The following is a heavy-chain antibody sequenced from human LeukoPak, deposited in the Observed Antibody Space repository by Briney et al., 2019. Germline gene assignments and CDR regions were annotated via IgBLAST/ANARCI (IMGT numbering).Heavy chain of an antibody. V-gene: IGHV4-31*03. CDR3: ARDDCSGGSCYYNWFDP. CDR1: GGSISSGGYY. J-gene: IGHJ5*02. D-gene: IGHD2-15*01. Sequence: PSETLSLTCTVSGGSISSGGYYWTWIRQHPGKGLEWIGYIYYSGSTYYNPSLKSRLTMSVDTSKNQFSLKLSSVTAADTAVYYCARDDCSGGSCYYNWFDPWGQGTLVTVSS. CDR2: IYYSGST.